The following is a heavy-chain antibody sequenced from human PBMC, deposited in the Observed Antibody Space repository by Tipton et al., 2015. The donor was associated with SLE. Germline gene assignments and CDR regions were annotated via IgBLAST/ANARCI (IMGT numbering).Heavy chain of an antibody. Sequence: QSGPEVKKPGASVKVSCKASGYTFTSYGISWVRQAPGQGLEWLGQINPGSGGTKYAQKIQGRVTMTRDTSISTAYMELTSLRSDDTAVYDCAGDQSVLPPSGNPAPDAFDIWGQGTMVTVSS. CDR1: GYTFTSYG. J-gene: IGHJ3*02. D-gene: IGHD6-6*01. CDR2: INPGSGGT. V-gene: IGHV1-2*06. CDR3: AGDQSVLPPSGNPAPDAFDI.